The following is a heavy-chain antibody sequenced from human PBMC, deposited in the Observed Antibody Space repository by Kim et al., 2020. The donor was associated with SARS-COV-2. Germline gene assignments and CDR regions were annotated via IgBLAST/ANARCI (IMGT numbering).Heavy chain of an antibody. Sequence: SETLSLTCAVYGGSFSGYYWSWIRQPPGKGLEWIGEINHSGSTNYNPSLKSRVAISVDTSKNQFSLKLSSVTAADTAVYYCARGAWTGIAARWEIWFDPWGQGTLVTVSS. D-gene: IGHD6-6*01. CDR2: INHSGST. CDR3: ARGAWTGIAARWEIWFDP. J-gene: IGHJ5*02. V-gene: IGHV4-34*01. CDR1: GGSFSGYY.